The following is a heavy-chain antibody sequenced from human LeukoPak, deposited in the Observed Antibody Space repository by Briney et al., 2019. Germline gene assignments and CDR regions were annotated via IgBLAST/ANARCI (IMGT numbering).Heavy chain of an antibody. CDR2: ISGSSTSI. CDR1: GFTFRTYT. Sequence: GGPLRLSCAASGFTFRTYTMNWVRQAPGKGLVWVSSISGSSTSIYYADSVKGRFTISRDNAKNSLYLQMNSLRAEDTAVYYCATGGISSGWYAGYYFDYWGQGTLVTVSS. V-gene: IGHV3-21*01. J-gene: IGHJ4*02. CDR3: ATGGISSGWYAGYYFDY. D-gene: IGHD6-19*01.